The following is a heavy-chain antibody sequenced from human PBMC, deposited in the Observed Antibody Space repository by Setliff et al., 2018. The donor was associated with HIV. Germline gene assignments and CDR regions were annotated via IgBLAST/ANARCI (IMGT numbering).Heavy chain of an antibody. D-gene: IGHD3-22*01. J-gene: IGHJ4*02. CDR2: IRSKAHGGTT. CDR3: TRRYYDNSGSFRY. Sequence: HPGGSLRLSCTGSGFNFADYGISWFRQAPGKGLEWVSFIRSKAHGGTTQYAASVKDRFTISRDDSKSIAYLQMNSLKTDDTAVYYCTRRYYDNSGSFRYWGQGTLVTVSS. V-gene: IGHV3-49*03. CDR1: GFNFADYG.